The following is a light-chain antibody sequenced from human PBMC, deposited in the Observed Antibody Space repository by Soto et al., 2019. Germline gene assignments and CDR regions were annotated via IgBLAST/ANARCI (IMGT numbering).Light chain of an antibody. V-gene: IGLV1-44*01. CDR3: SSYTNKNSYIL. J-gene: IGLJ2*01. CDR1: SSNIGSDT. Sequence: QSVLTQPPSASGTPGQRVTISCSGSSSNIGSDTVHWFQQVPGTAPKLLIYRTNQRPSGVPDRFSGSKSGTSASLAISGLQSEDEADYYCSSYTNKNSYILFGGGTKLTVL. CDR2: RTN.